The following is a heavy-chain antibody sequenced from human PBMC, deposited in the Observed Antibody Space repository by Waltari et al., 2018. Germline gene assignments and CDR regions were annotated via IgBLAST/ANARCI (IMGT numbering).Heavy chain of an antibody. Sequence: QLQLQQWGAGLLKPSATLSLTCAVYGGSVRGYYWSWIRQPPGKGLEWIGEINHSGSTNYNPSLKSRVTISVDTSKNQFSLKLSSVTAADTAVYYCARGDFGVVIAYWGQGTLVTVSS. J-gene: IGHJ4*02. V-gene: IGHV4-34*01. D-gene: IGHD3-3*01. CDR2: INHSGST. CDR1: GGSVRGYY. CDR3: ARGDFGVVIAY.